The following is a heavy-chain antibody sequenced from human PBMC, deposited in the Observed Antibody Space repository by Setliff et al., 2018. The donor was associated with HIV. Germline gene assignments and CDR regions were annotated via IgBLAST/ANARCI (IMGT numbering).Heavy chain of an antibody. CDR3: ARGRFTYYYDSSGYYY. D-gene: IGHD3-22*01. CDR2: IYYSGST. Sequence: SETLSLTCTVSGGSISSSSYYWGWIRQHPGKDLEWIGYIYYSGSTFYNPSLKSRVTISVDTSKNQFSLKLSSVTAADTAVYYCARGRFTYYYDSSGYYYWGQGTLVTVSS. J-gene: IGHJ4*02. CDR1: GGSISSSSYY. V-gene: IGHV4-31*03.